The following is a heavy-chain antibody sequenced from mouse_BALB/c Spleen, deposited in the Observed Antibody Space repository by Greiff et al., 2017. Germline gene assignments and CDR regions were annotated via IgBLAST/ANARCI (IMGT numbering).Heavy chain of an antibody. CDR2: IDPANGNT. CDR1: GFNIKDTY. J-gene: IGHJ2*01. Sequence: VQLQQSGAELVKPGASVKLSCTASGFNIKDTYMHWVKQRPEQGLEWIGRIDPANGNTKYDPKFQGKATITADTSSNTAYLQLSSLTSEDTAVYYCARDYDYDVRFDYWGQGTTLTVSS. D-gene: IGHD2-4*01. V-gene: IGHV14-3*02. CDR3: ARDYDYDVRFDY.